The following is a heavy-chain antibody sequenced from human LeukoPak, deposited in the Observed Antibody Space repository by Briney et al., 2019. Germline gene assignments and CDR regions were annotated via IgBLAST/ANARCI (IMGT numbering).Heavy chain of an antibody. CDR2: IHHSGGT. CDR3: ARATASGSGRAYDH. CDR1: GESMIGHY. D-gene: IGHD3-10*01. Sequence: SETLSLTCAVYGESMIGHYWTWIRQPPGKRLEWIGEIHHSGGTNSNPSLKNRLTMSIDMSKNQFSLKLKSVTAADTAVYYCARATASGSGRAYDHWAQGNLVPVSS. J-gene: IGHJ4*02. V-gene: IGHV4-34*10.